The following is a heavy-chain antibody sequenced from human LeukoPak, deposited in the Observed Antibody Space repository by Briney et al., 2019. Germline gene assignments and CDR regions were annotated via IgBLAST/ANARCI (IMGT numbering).Heavy chain of an antibody. D-gene: IGHD2-15*01. CDR1: GFTFSSYE. J-gene: IGHJ4*02. Sequence: GGSLRLSCAASGFTFSSYEMNWVRQAPGKGLEWVSYISSGGSTIYYADSVKGRFTISRDNAKNSLYLQMNSLRAEDTAVYYCASKGRYCSGGGCYGPWGYYFDYWGQGTLVTVSS. V-gene: IGHV3-48*03. CDR2: ISSGGSTI. CDR3: ASKGRYCSGGGCYGPWGYYFDY.